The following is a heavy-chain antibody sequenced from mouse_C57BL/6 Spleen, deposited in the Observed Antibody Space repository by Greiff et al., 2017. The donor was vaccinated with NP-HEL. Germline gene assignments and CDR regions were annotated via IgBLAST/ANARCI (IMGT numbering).Heavy chain of an antibody. J-gene: IGHJ3*01. CDR2: INPNNGGT. V-gene: IGHV1-22*01. CDR1: GYTFTDYN. Sequence: VQLKESGPELVKPGASVKMSCKASGYTFTDYNMHWVKQSHGKSLEWIGYINPNNGGTSYNQKFKGKATLTVNKSSSTAYMELRSLTSEDSAVYYCARGDYYGPFAYWGQGTLVTVSA. CDR3: ARGDYYGPFAY. D-gene: IGHD2-1*01.